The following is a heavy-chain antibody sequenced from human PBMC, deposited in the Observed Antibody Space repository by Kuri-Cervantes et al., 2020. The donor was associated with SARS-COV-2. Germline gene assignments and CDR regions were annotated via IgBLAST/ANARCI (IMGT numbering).Heavy chain of an antibody. Sequence: SETLSLTCTLSGGSISGYYWSRIRQPPGKGLEWFGEINHSGSTNYNPSLKSRVTISVDTSKNQFSLKLSSVTAADTAVYYCALVAVYYDSSDYYYWFDPWGQGTLVTVSS. CDR1: GGSISGYY. D-gene: IGHD3-22*01. CDR3: ALVAVYYDSSDYYYWFDP. V-gene: IGHV4-34*01. J-gene: IGHJ5*02. CDR2: INHSGST.